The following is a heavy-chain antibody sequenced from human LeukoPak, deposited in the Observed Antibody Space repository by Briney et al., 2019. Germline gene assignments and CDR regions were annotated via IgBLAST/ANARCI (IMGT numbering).Heavy chain of an antibody. D-gene: IGHD6-19*01. V-gene: IGHV1-3*01. CDR2: LNAANGNS. J-gene: IGHJ6*02. CDR3: ARDGKHIAVPGVRYPMDV. Sequence: ASVKVSCKASGYTLTSFAMHWMRQAPGQRLEWMGRLNAANGNSQYSQKFQDRVTITSDSSANTAYMEFSSLRSEDSAVYYCARDGKHIAVPGVRYPMDVWGQGTTVTVS. CDR1: GYTLTSFA.